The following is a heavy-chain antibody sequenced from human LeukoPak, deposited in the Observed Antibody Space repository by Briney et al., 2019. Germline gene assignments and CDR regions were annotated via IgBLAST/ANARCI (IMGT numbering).Heavy chain of an antibody. CDR2: ISSSSSTI. Sequence: GGSLRLSCAASGFTFSSYSMNWVRQAPGKGLEWVSYISSSSSTIYYADSVKGRFSISRDNAKKSLYLQMNSLRAEDTAVYYCSRGQGCAYWGQGTLVTVS. CDR1: GFTFSSYS. CDR3: SRGQGCAY. J-gene: IGHJ4*02. D-gene: IGHD6-19*01. V-gene: IGHV3-48*01.